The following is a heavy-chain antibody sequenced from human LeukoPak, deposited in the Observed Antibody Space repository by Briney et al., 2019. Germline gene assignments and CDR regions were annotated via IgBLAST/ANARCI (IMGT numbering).Heavy chain of an antibody. CDR1: GGSFSGYY. D-gene: IGHD4-11*01. V-gene: IGHV4-34*01. Sequence: SETLSLTCAVYGGSFSGYYWSWIRQPPGKGLEWIGSIYFSGSTYYNPSLKSRVTMSVDTSKNQFSLKLSSVTAADTAVYYCATTPLPTVTAYNWFDPWGQGTLVTVSS. J-gene: IGHJ5*02. CDR2: IYFSGST. CDR3: ATTPLPTVTAYNWFDP.